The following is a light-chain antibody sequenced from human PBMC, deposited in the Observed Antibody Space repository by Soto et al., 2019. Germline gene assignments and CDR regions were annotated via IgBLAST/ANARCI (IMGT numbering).Light chain of an antibody. CDR3: QQYGSSPRLT. CDR1: QSVSSSY. V-gene: IGKV3-20*01. CDR2: GAS. Sequence: EIVLTQSPGTLSLSPGERATLSCRASQSVSSSYLAWYQQKPGQAPRLLIYGASSRATGIPDRFSGSGSGKDFTLTISRLEPEDFAVYYCQQYGSSPRLTFGGGTKVEIK. J-gene: IGKJ4*01.